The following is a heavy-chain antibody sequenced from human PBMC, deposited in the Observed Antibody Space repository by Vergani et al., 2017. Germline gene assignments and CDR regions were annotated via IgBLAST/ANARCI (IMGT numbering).Heavy chain of an antibody. V-gene: IGHV3-23*04. D-gene: IGHD5-12*01. CDR2: VSGSSATP. J-gene: IGHJ4*02. CDR1: GSTVSGNY. Sequence: ELQLVESGGGLVQPGGSLRLSCAASGSTVSGNYMTWVRQAPGKGLEWVSSVSGSSATPYYADSVKGRFIISRDNSKNTLHLQMNSLRADNTAVYYCTKGSRGYTGYFFDYWGQGTLATVSS. CDR3: TKGSRGYTGYFFDY.